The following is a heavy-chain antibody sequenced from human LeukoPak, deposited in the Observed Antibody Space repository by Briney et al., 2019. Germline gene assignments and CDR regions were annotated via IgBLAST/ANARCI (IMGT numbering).Heavy chain of an antibody. D-gene: IGHD4-17*01. CDR1: GYTFTSYD. CDR3: ARSEPIYGDYVSFF. CDR2: MNPNSGNT. Sequence: ASVKVSCKASGYTFTSYDINWVRQATGQGLEWMGWMNPNSGNTGYAQKFQGRVTMTRNTSISTAYMELSSLRSEDTAVYYCARSEPIYGDYVSFFWGQGTLATVSS. V-gene: IGHV1-8*01. J-gene: IGHJ4*02.